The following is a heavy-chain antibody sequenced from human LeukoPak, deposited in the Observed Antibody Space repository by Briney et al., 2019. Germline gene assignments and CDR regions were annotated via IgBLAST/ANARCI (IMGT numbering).Heavy chain of an antibody. V-gene: IGHV3-9*01. D-gene: IGHD3-22*01. CDR2: ISWNSGSI. Sequence: PGGSLRLSCAASGFTFDDYAMHWVRQAPGKGLEWVSGISWNSGSIGYADSVKGRFTISRDNSKNTLYLQMNSLRAEDTAVYYCAKTRKNPFKAGSGYTYYFDYWGQGTLVTVSS. CDR1: GFTFDDYA. CDR3: AKTRKNPFKAGSGYTYYFDY. J-gene: IGHJ4*02.